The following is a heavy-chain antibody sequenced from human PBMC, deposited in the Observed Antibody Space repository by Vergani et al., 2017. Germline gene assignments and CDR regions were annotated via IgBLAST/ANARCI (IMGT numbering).Heavy chain of an antibody. J-gene: IGHJ5*02. CDR2: IDPSDSYT. V-gene: IGHV5-10-1*03. CDR1: GYSFTSYW. CDR3: ARVGWSYYDSSGYYYAPGGWFDP. Sequence: EVQLVQSGAEVKKPGESLSISCKGSGYSFTSYWISWVRQMPGKGLEWMGRIDPSDSYTNYSPSFQGHVTISADKSISTAYLQWSSLKASDTAMYYCARVGWSYYDSSGYYYAPGGWFDPWGQGTLVTVSS. D-gene: IGHD3-22*01.